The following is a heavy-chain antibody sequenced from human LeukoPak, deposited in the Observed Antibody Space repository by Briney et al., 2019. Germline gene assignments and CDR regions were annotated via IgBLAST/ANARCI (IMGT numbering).Heavy chain of an antibody. J-gene: IGHJ5*02. D-gene: IGHD4-17*01. CDR1: GGSISSGSYY. CDR3: ARLTSSHYGEPSYFDP. Sequence: SETLSLTCTVSGGSISSGSYYWSWIRQPAGKGLEWIGRIYTSGSTNYNPSLKSRVTISVDTSKNQFSLKLSSVTAADTAVYYCARLTSSHYGEPSYFDPWGQGTLVTVSS. V-gene: IGHV4-61*02. CDR2: IYTSGST.